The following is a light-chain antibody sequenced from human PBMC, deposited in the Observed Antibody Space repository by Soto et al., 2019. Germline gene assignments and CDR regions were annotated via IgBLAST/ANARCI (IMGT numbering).Light chain of an antibody. V-gene: IGKV3-20*01. CDR2: GAS. J-gene: IGKJ1*01. Sequence: MVLTQSPGTLSLSPGERATLSCRASQSVSSSYLAWYQQKPGQAPRLLIYGASSRATGIPDRFSGSGSGTDFTLTISRLEPEDFAVYYCQKYGSSPGTFGQGTKVEIK. CDR3: QKYGSSPGT. CDR1: QSVSSSY.